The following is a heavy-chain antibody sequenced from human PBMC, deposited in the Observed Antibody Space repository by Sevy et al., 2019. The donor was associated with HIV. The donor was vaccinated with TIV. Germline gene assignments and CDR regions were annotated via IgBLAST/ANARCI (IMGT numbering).Heavy chain of an antibody. CDR1: GFTFTSYA. D-gene: IGHD2-2*01. J-gene: IGHJ4*02. CDR3: AKSEWGNIGFCTRSSCYPFDY. V-gene: IGHV3-23*01. CDR2: ISGSHGTP. Sequence: GGSLRLSCAASGFTFTSYAMSWVRQAPGKGLEWVSSISGSHGTPYYAYSVKGRFTISRDNSKNTLYLQMSSLRAEETAVYYCAKSEWGNIGFCTRSSCYPFDYWGQGTLVTVSS.